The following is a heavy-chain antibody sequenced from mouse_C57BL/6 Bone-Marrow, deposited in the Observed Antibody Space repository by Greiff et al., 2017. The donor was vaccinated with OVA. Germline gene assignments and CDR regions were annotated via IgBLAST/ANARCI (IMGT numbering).Heavy chain of an antibody. Sequence: EVQRVESGGGLVQPTGSLKLSCAASGFSFNTYAMNWVRQAPGTGLEWVARIRSKSNNYATYYADSVKDRFTLSRDDSESMLYLQRNNLKTEDTAMYYCVRQGLRVFAYWGQGTLVTVSA. J-gene: IGHJ3*01. V-gene: IGHV10-1*01. CDR2: IRSKSNNYAT. CDR3: VRQGLRVFAY. CDR1: GFSFNTYA. D-gene: IGHD1-1*01.